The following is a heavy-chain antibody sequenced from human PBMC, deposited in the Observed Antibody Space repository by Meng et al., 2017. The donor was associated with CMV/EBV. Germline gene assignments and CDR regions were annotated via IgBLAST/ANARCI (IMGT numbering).Heavy chain of an antibody. CDR1: GYSFTSYW. Sequence: GESLKISCKGSGYSFTSYWIGWVRQMPGKGLEWMGLIYRGDSDTRYSASVQGQVTISADNAISTAYLQWSSLKASNTAMYYCARSDIVVVPAAIRARGRYGIDLWGQGTTVTVSS. D-gene: IGHD2-2*02. CDR3: ARSDIVVVPAAIRARGRYGIDL. CDR2: IYRGDSDT. V-gene: IGHV5-51*01. J-gene: IGHJ6*02.